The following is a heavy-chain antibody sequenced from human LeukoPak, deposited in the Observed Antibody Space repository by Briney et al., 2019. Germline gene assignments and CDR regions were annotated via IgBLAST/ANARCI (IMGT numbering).Heavy chain of an antibody. V-gene: IGHV4-34*01. CDR1: GGSFSGYY. CDR3: ARDRYSSGWYHFDY. J-gene: IGHJ4*02. CDR2: INHSGST. Sequence: SETLSLTCAVYGGSFSGYYWSWIRQPPGKGLEWIGEINHSGSTNYNPSLKSRVTISVDTSKNQFSLKLSSVTAADTAVYYCARDRYSSGWYHFDYWGQGTLVTVSS. D-gene: IGHD6-19*01.